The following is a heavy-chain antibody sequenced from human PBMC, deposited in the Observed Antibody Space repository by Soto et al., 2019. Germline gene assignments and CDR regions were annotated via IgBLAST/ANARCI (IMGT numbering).Heavy chain of an antibody. CDR3: AHTFDFWSGYYPVFDY. V-gene: IGHV2-5*01. Sequence: QITLKESGPTLVKPTQTLTLTCTFSGFSLSTSGVGVGWIRQPPGKALEWLALIYWTDDKRYSPSLKSKLTITKDTSNNQLFLTMTIMALVDPATYFCAHTFDFWSGYYPVFDYWGQGTRSTVSS. D-gene: IGHD3-3*01. CDR2: IYWTDDK. CDR1: GFSLSTSGVG. J-gene: IGHJ4*02.